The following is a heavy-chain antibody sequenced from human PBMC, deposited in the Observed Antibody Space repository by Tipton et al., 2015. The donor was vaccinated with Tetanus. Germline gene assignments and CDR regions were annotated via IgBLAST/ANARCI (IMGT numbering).Heavy chain of an antibody. CDR2: INHSGST. Sequence: TLSLTCAVYGGSFSGYYWSWIRQPPGKGLEWIGEINHSGSTNYNPSLKSRVTISVDTSKNQFSLKLSSVTAADTAVYYCARDIGSGDTDALNIWGQGTMVTVSS. V-gene: IGHV4-34*01. D-gene: IGHD3-10*01. CDR3: ARDIGSGDTDALNI. J-gene: IGHJ3*02. CDR1: GGSFSGYY.